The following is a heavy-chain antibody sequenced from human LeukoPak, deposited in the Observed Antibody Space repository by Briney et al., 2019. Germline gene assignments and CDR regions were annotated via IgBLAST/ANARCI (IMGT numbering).Heavy chain of an antibody. D-gene: IGHD2-21*01. Sequence: SETLSLTCTVSGGSISSNQWSWIRQPPGKGLEWIGSIFYSGNTYDNPSLKSRVTISVDTSKNHFSLKLSSVTAADTAVYYCARVLGGYSYVYGPDFDYWGQGTLVTVSS. CDR2: IFYSGNT. V-gene: IGHV4-39*02. J-gene: IGHJ4*02. CDR3: ARVLGGYSYVYGPDFDY. CDR1: GGSISSNQ.